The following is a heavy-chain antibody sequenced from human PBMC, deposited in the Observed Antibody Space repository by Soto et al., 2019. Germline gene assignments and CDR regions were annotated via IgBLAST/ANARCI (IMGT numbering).Heavy chain of an antibody. CDR3: ERIRQDYYYGMDV. CDR1: GGAISSSSYY. Sequence: PSETLSLTCTVSGGAISSSSYYWGWIRQPPGKGLEWIGSIYYSGSTYYNPSLKSRVTISVDTSKNQFSLKLSSVTAEETAVYYCERIRQDYYYGMDVWGQQNTVTVSS. D-gene: IGHD2-15*01. V-gene: IGHV4-39*01. J-gene: IGHJ6*02. CDR2: IYYSGST.